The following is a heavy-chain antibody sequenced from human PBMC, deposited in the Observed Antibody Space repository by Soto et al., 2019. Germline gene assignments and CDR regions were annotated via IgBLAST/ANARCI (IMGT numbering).Heavy chain of an antibody. V-gene: IGHV3-23*01. CDR2: IRGNGDRT. J-gene: IGHJ4*02. CDR1: GFAFSNYA. Sequence: EEQLLESGGVLVVPGGSLRLSCAASGFAFSNYAMTWVRQAPGKGLEWVSSIRGNGDRTYYAESVKGRFTISRDNSKSTPLLQMNSLRADDTTVYCCARSELTAVFGFWGQGTLVTVSS. CDR3: ARSELTAVFGF. D-gene: IGHD2-21*02.